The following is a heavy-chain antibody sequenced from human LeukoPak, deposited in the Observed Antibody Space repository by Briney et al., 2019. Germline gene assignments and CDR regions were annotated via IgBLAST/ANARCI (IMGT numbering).Heavy chain of an antibody. V-gene: IGHV3-33*01. CDR1: GFTFSSYG. Sequence: GRSLRLSCAASGFTFSSYGMHWVRQAPGKGLEWVAVIWYDGSNKYYADSVKGRFTISRDNSWNTVYLQMNSLRVEDTAIYYCTRDTIAAASPECFQHWGQGTLVTVSS. D-gene: IGHD6-13*01. CDR2: IWYDGSNK. CDR3: TRDTIAAASPECFQH. J-gene: IGHJ1*01.